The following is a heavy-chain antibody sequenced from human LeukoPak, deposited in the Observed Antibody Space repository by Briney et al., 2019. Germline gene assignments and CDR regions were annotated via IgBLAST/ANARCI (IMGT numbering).Heavy chain of an antibody. CDR2: IFDNGNT. CDR3: ARARYYYGHYFDY. V-gene: IGHV4-59*01. D-gene: IGHD3-10*01. CDR1: GGSINNYY. Sequence: PSETLSLTCTVSGGSINNYYWSWIRQPPGKGLEWSGYIFDNGNTNYNPSLKSRVTISLDTSKNQFSLKLSSVTAADTAVYYCARARYYYGHYFDYWGQGTLVTVSS. J-gene: IGHJ4*02.